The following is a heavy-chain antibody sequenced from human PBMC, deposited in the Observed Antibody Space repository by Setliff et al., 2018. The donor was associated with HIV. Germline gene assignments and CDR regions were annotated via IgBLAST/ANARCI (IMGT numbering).Heavy chain of an antibody. J-gene: IGHJ6*02. Sequence: PSETLSLTCSVSGGSISSGSYYWSWIRQHPGKGLEWIGYIFYSGSTTYNPSLKSRLTISIDTSKNRFSLKWKSVTAADTAVYYGAREPATYNGYNWDYYGTDLWGQGTTVTVSS. CDR3: AREPATYNGYNWDYYGTDL. CDR1: GGSISSGSYY. D-gene: IGHD5-12*01. V-gene: IGHV4-31*02. CDR2: IFYSGST.